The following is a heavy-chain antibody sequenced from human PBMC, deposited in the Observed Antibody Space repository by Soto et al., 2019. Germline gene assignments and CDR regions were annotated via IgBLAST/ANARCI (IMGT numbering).Heavy chain of an antibody. CDR1: GFTFSDYY. V-gene: IGHV3-11*01. J-gene: IGHJ4*02. Sequence: QVQLVESGGGLGKPGGSLRLSCAASGFTFSDYYMSWIRQAPGKGLEWVSYISSSGSTIYYADSVKGRFTISRDNAKNSLYLQMNSLRAEDTAVYYCARDRGGSSSWYSTAPYYFDYWGQGTLVTVSS. CDR3: ARDRGGSSSWYSTAPYYFDY. CDR2: ISSSGSTI. D-gene: IGHD6-13*01.